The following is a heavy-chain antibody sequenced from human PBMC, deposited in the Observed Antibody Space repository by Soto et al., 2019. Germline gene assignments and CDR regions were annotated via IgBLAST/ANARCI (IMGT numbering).Heavy chain of an antibody. CDR1: GDSISGGASF. D-gene: IGHD2-2*01. Sequence: SETLSLTCTVSGDSISGGASFWSWIRQPPGKGLEWIANVYYSGSSYYNPSLKSRLTISVDTTKNQFSLQLKSMTAADTAVYYCAKLACTSSMCKFPGWFDPWGQGTLVTVS. CDR2: VYYSGSS. CDR3: AKLACTSSMCKFPGWFDP. J-gene: IGHJ5*02. V-gene: IGHV4-31*03.